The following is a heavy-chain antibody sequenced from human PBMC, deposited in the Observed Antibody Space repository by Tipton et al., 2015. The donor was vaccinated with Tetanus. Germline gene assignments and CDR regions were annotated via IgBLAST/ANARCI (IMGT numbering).Heavy chain of an antibody. CDR1: GYTFTGYY. V-gene: IGHV1-2*06. CDR3: ASSRFYYYYGMDV. Sequence: QSGAEVKKPGASVKVSCKASGYTFTGYYMHWVRQAPGQGLEWMGRINPNSGGTNYAQKFQGRVTMTGDTSISIAYMKLSRLRSDDTAVYYCASSRFYYYYGMDVWGQGTTVTVSS. CDR2: INPNSGGT. J-gene: IGHJ6*02.